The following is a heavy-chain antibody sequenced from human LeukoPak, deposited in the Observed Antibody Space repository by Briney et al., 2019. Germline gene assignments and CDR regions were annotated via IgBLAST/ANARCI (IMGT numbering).Heavy chain of an antibody. D-gene: IGHD1-26*01. CDR2: ISGSGGIT. CDR3: AKGDTTWELPHDY. J-gene: IGHJ4*02. CDR1: GFTFSSYA. Sequence: PGGSLRLSRAASGFTFSSYAMSWVRQAPGKGLEWVSAISGSGGITSYADSVKGRFTISRDNSKNTLYLQMNSLRAEDTAVYYCAKGDTTWELPHDYWGQGTLVTVSS. V-gene: IGHV3-23*01.